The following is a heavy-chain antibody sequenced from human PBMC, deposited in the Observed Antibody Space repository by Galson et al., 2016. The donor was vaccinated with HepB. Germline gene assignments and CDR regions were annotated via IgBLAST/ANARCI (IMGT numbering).Heavy chain of an antibody. Sequence: SMKVSCKASGYTFKQYGITWVRQAPGQGLEWMAWISPYNGNTNYAQHLQGRVTVTTDTSTSTAYMELRSLRSDDTAVYYCARHYYYYTVDIWGQGTTVTVSS. J-gene: IGHJ6*02. CDR2: ISPYNGNT. CDR3: ARHYYYYTVDI. CDR1: GYTFKQYG. V-gene: IGHV1-18*01.